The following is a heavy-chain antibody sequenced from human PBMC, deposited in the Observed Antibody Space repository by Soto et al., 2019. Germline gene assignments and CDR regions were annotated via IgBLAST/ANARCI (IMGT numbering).Heavy chain of an antibody. D-gene: IGHD6-19*01. J-gene: IGHJ4*02. V-gene: IGHV1-18*01. Sequence: ASVKVSFKASGYTFTNYGISWVRQPPGQGLEWMGWISAYDGNTNYAQKLQGRVTMTTDTSTSTAYMELRSLRSDDTAVYYCARGWYTMETPPYDYWGQGTLVTVSS. CDR2: ISAYDGNT. CDR1: GYTFTNYG. CDR3: ARGWYTMETPPYDY.